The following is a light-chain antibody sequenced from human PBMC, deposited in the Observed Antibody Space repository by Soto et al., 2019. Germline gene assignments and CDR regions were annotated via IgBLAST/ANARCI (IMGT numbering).Light chain of an antibody. CDR1: SSDVGAYKY. CDR2: EVS. Sequence: QSALTQPPSASGSPGQSVTISCTGTSSDVGAYKYVSWYQQYPGKAPKLMIYEVSKRPSGVPDRFSGSKSGNTASLTVSGLQAEDEADYYCTSYVDRNLWVFGGGTKVTVL. J-gene: IGLJ3*02. V-gene: IGLV2-8*01. CDR3: TSYVDRNLWV.